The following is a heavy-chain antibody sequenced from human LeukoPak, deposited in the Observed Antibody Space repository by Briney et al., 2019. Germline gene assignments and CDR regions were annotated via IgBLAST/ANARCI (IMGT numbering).Heavy chain of an antibody. D-gene: IGHD3-3*01. V-gene: IGHV4-30-2*01. CDR3: ARLFDFWSGYIDY. CDR2: IYHSGST. J-gene: IGHJ4*02. CDR1: GGSISSGGYY. Sequence: SQTLSLTCTVSGGSISSGGYYWSWIRQPPGKGLEWIGYIYHSGSTYYNPSLKSRVTISVDRSKNQFSLKLSSVTAADTAVYYCARLFDFWSGYIDYWGQGTLVTVSS.